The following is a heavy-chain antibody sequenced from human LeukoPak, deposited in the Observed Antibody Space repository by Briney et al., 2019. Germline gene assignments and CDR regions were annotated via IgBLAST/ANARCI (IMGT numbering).Heavy chain of an antibody. Sequence: SETLSLTCTVSGGSISSSSYYWGWIRQPPGKGLEWIGYIYHSGSTYYNPSLKSRVTISVDRSKDQFSLKLSSVTAADTAVYYCARWGGYDMAFDYWGQGTLVTVSS. J-gene: IGHJ4*02. D-gene: IGHD5-12*01. CDR2: IYHSGST. V-gene: IGHV4-39*07. CDR1: GGSISSSSYY. CDR3: ARWGGYDMAFDY.